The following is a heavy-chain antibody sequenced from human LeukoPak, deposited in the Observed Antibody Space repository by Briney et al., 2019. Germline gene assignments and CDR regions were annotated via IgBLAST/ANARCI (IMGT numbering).Heavy chain of an antibody. CDR3: ARESGTVAHYGENWFDP. CDR1: GYTFTSYD. CDR2: TNPNSGNT. D-gene: IGHD1-26*01. Sequence: ASVKVSCKASGYTFTSYDINWVRQATGQGLEWMGWTNPNSGNTGYAQKFQGRVTMTRNTSISTAYMELSSLRSEDTAVYYCARESGTVAHYGENWFDPWGQGTLVTVSS. V-gene: IGHV1-8*01. J-gene: IGHJ5*02.